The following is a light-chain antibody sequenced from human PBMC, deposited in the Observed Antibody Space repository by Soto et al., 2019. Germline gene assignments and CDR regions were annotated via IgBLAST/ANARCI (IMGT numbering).Light chain of an antibody. Sequence: QSVLTQPASVSGSPGQSIAISRTGTSSDVKGYNYVSWYQHHPGKAPKLMIYDVSNRPSGVSNRFSGSKSGNTASLTISGLQAEDEADYYCSSYTSSSTYVFGTGTKVTVL. CDR1: SSDVKGYNY. J-gene: IGLJ1*01. CDR3: SSYTSSSTYV. CDR2: DVS. V-gene: IGLV2-14*03.